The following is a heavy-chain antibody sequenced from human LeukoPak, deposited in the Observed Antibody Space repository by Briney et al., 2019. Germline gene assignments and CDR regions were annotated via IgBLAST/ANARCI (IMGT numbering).Heavy chain of an antibody. CDR3: ARGFGKWLRRGDHAFDI. Sequence: SETLSLTCTVSGGSISSSSYYWGWIRQPPGKGLEWIGSIYYSGSTYYNPSLKSRVTISVDTSKNQFSLKLSSVTAADTAVYYCARGFGKWLRRGDHAFDIWGQGTMVTVSS. CDR1: GGSISSSSYY. J-gene: IGHJ3*02. V-gene: IGHV4-39*07. D-gene: IGHD3-22*01. CDR2: IYYSGST.